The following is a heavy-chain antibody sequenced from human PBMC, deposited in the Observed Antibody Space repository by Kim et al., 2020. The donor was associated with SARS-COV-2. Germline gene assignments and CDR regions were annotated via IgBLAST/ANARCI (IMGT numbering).Heavy chain of an antibody. D-gene: IGHD5-12*01. CDR3: AREPAGSGSPTGDNWFDP. Sequence: ASVKVSCKASGYTFTSYAMHWVRQAPGQRLEWMGWINAGNGNTKYSQKFQGRVTITRDTSASTAYMELSSLRSEDTAVYYCAREPAGSGSPTGDNWFDPWGQGTLVTVSS. CDR2: INAGNGNT. J-gene: IGHJ5*02. CDR1: GYTFTSYA. V-gene: IGHV1-3*01.